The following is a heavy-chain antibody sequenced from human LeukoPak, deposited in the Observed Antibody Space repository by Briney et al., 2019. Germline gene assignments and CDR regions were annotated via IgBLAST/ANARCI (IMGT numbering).Heavy chain of an antibody. CDR2: ISSTSGTT. CDR3: ARDMGVRGLIDY. Sequence: GGSLRLSCAASGFTFSSYSMNWVRLAPGKGLEWVSFISSTSGTTFYADSVKGRFTISRDSAKNSLYLQMNSLRDEDTAVYYCARDMGVRGLIDYWGQGTLVTVSS. CDR1: GFTFSSYS. J-gene: IGHJ4*02. D-gene: IGHD4-17*01. V-gene: IGHV3-48*02.